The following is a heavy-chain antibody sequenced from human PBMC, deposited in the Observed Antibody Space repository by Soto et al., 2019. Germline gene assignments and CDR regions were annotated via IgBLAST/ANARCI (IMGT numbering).Heavy chain of an antibody. CDR2: IIPIFGTA. D-gene: IGHD3-22*01. CDR1: GGTFSSYA. Sequence: QVQLVQSGAEVKKPGSSVKVSCKASGGTFSSYAISWVRQAPGQGLEWMGGIIPIFGTANYAQKFQGRVTITADESRSTAYMELSSLRSEDTAVYYCARLRIPYYYDSSGYYYFDYWGQGTLVTVSS. V-gene: IGHV1-69*01. CDR3: ARLRIPYYYDSSGYYYFDY. J-gene: IGHJ4*02.